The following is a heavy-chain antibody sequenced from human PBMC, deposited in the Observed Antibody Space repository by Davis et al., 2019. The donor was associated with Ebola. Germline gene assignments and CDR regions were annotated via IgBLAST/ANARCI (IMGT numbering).Heavy chain of an antibody. V-gene: IGHV1-18*01. Sequence: AASVKVSCKASGYTFNSYAVSWVRQAPGQGLEWMGWISAYNGNTNYAQILQGRVTMTTDTSTGTAYMELRSLRSDDTAVNFCARTSIVGTTTTASDIWGQGTMVTVSS. CDR2: ISAYNGNT. J-gene: IGHJ3*02. D-gene: IGHD1-26*01. CDR1: GYTFNSYA. CDR3: ARTSIVGTTTTASDI.